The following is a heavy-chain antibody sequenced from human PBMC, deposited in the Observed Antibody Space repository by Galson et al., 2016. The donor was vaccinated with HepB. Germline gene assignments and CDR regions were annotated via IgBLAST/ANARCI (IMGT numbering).Heavy chain of an antibody. J-gene: IGHJ6*02. Sequence: SLRLSCAASGFTFTSYAMSWVRQAPGKGLVWVSTISGSGDSTDYAGSVKGRLTISRDNSKNTLYLHLNSLRAEDTAVYYCAKLEGGLTYYGMDVWGHGTTVTVSS. CDR3: AKLEGGLTYYGMDV. CDR1: GFTFTSYA. D-gene: IGHD2-15*01. CDR2: ISGSGDST. V-gene: IGHV3-23*01.